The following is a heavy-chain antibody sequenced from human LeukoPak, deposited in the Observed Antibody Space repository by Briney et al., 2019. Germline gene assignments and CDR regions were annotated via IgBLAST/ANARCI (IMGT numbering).Heavy chain of an antibody. J-gene: IGHJ4*02. D-gene: IGHD5-18*01. Sequence: GSLRLSCAASEFSVGSNYMTWVRQAPGKGLEWVSLIYSGGSTYYADSVKGRFTISRDNSKNTLYLQLSSLRAEDTAMFYCASSPKGQLWNLKVWGQGTLVTVSS. CDR2: IYSGGST. V-gene: IGHV3-66*01. CDR1: EFSVGSNY. CDR3: ASSPKGQLWNLKV.